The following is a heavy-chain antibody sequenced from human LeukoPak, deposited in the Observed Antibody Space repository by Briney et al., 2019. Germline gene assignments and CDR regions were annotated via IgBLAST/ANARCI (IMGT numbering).Heavy chain of an antibody. V-gene: IGHV3-7*01. CDR2: IEEDGSEK. CDR1: TFTFSKYW. D-gene: IGHD2-15*01. Sequence: PGGSLRLSCAASTFTFSKYWMSWVRQAPGKGLEWVADIEEDGSEKYYVDSVKGRFTISRQNAKSSLFLQMNSLRAEDTAVYYCARHRSGGSQDDAFDIWGQGTMVTVSS. CDR3: ARHRSGGSQDDAFDI. J-gene: IGHJ3*02.